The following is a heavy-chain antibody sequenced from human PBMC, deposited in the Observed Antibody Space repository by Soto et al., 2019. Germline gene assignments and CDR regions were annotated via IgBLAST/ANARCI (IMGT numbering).Heavy chain of an antibody. V-gene: IGHV6-1*01. J-gene: IGHJ4*02. CDR3: ARDNTVGGPDFFDD. CDR2: TYYRSKWYT. D-gene: IGHD1-26*01. Sequence: SQTLSLTCAISGDSVSSNSAAWNWIRQSPSRGLEWLGRTYYRSKWYTDYAVSVKSRITINPDTPKNQFSLQLNSVTPEDTAVYYCARDNTVGGPDFFDDWGQGILVTVSS. CDR1: GDSVSSNSAA.